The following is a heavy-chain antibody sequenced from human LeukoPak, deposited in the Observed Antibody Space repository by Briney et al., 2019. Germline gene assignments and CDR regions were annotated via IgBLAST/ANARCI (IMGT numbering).Heavy chain of an antibody. D-gene: IGHD1-26*01. CDR2: IYSSGTT. CDR3: ARGASASYYYYYGMDV. J-gene: IGHJ6*02. Sequence: PSETLSLTCAVSGDSISTYYWSWIRQPPGKGLEWIGYIYSSGTTNNNPSLKSRVTISVDTSKNQFSLKLSSVTAADTAVYYCARGASASYYYYYGMDVWGQGTTVTVSS. V-gene: IGHV4-59*12. CDR1: GDSISTYY.